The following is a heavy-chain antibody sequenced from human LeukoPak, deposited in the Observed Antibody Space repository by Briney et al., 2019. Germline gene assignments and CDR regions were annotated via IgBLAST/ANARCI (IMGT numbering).Heavy chain of an antibody. J-gene: IGHJ4*02. CDR3: ASLDTTVTLFDY. Sequence: MPSETLSLTCTVSGGSMSGYFWSWIRQPPGKGLEWIGYIYYSGSTNYNPSLKSRVTISVDTSKNQFSLKLTSVTAADTAVYYCASLDTTVTLFDYWGQGTLVSVSS. CDR2: IYYSGST. V-gene: IGHV4-59*08. D-gene: IGHD4-17*01. CDR1: GGSMSGYF.